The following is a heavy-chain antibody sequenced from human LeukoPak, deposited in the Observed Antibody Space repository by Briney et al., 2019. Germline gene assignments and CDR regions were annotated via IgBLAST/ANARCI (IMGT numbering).Heavy chain of an antibody. CDR2: ISSDGTTE. Sequence: GGSLRLSCAGSGFTFASYAVHWVRQARGKRLEWVAFISSDGTTEHYRDSVKGRFTLSRDNSKNTVSLQMNSLGTEDTAVYYCARGRNSGSFIIDYWGQGTLVTVSS. CDR1: GFTFASYA. J-gene: IGHJ4*02. D-gene: IGHD3-10*01. CDR3: ARGRNSGSFIIDY. V-gene: IGHV3-30-3*01.